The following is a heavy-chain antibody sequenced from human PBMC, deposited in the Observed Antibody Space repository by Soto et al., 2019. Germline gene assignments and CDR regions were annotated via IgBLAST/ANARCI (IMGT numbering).Heavy chain of an antibody. D-gene: IGHD5-12*01. Sequence: QVQLQESGPGLVKPSETLSLTCTVSGGSSSTYYWSWIRQPPGKGLEWIGYIYYTGSINYNPSLRIRVTRSLDTSKTQLSLKLSSVTAADTAVYYCAREGLGFDSWGQGTLVTVSS. V-gene: IGHV4-59*13. CDR3: AREGLGFDS. J-gene: IGHJ4*02. CDR1: GGSSSTYY. CDR2: IYYTGSI.